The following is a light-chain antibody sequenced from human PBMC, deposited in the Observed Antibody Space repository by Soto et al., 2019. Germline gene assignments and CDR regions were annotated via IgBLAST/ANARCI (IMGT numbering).Light chain of an antibody. Sequence: VVTQPPSLSGTPGQTVTISCIGSRSNIGSAIVHWYQQLPGTAPKHLIYMNNQRPSGVPDRFSGSKSGTSASLVITGLRPEDEADYYCVAWDDNLSSRVFGGGTKLTVL. CDR1: RSNIGSAI. CDR2: MNN. V-gene: IGLV1-47*01. J-gene: IGLJ3*02. CDR3: VAWDDNLSSRV.